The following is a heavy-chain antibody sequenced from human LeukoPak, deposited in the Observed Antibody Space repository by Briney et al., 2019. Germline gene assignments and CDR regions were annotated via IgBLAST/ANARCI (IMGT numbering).Heavy chain of an antibody. Sequence: PGGSLRLFCVASEFSFSSHVIHWVRQAPGQGLEWVAMISDDGSRKYHADSVEGRFSISRDNSKNTLFLQMNSLRVDDTAVYYCARDYYGSGSHATGMDVWGQGTTVTVSS. CDR2: ISDDGSRK. CDR3: ARDYYGSGSHATGMDV. V-gene: IGHV3-30-3*01. J-gene: IGHJ6*02. D-gene: IGHD3-10*01. CDR1: EFSFSSHV.